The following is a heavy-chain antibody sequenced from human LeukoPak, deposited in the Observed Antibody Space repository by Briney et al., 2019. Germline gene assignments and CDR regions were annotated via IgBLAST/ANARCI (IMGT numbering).Heavy chain of an antibody. Sequence: PSETLSLTCTVSGGSITSYYRSWIRQSPGKGLEWIGFMYYSGITNYNPSLKSRVTISLGMSKNQFSLKLSSVTAADTAVYYCARLPMAVTPHVDYWGQGTLVTVSS. CDR1: GGSITSYY. D-gene: IGHD2-21*02. CDR3: ARLPMAVTPHVDY. V-gene: IGHV4-59*01. CDR2: MYYSGIT. J-gene: IGHJ4*02.